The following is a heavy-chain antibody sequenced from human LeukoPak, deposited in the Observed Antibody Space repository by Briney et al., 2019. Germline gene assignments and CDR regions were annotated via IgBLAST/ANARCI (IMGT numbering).Heavy chain of an antibody. CDR2: INSDGSST. J-gene: IGHJ4*02. CDR1: GFTFSSYW. CDR3: AGVVSSWYELDY. Sequence: GSLRLSCAASGFTFSSYWMHWVRQAPGKGLVWVSRINSDGSSTNYADSVKGRFTISRDNAKNTLYLQMNSLRAEDTAVYYCAGVVSSWYELDYWGQGTLVTVSS. D-gene: IGHD6-13*01. V-gene: IGHV3-74*01.